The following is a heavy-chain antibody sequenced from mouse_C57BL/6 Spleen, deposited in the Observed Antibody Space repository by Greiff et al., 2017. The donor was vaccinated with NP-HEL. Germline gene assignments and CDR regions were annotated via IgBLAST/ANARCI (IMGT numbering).Heavy chain of an antibody. CDR2: LYPGDGDT. CDR3: ARSLYDYGRYFDV. CDR1: GYAFSSYW. D-gene: IGHD2-4*01. J-gene: IGHJ1*03. Sequence: QVQLQQSGAELVKPGASVKISCKASGYAFSSYWMNWVKQRPGKGLEWIGQLYPGDGDTNYNGKFKGKATLTADKSSSTAYMQLSSLTSEDSAVYFCARSLYDYGRYFDVWGTGTTVTVSS. V-gene: IGHV1-80*01.